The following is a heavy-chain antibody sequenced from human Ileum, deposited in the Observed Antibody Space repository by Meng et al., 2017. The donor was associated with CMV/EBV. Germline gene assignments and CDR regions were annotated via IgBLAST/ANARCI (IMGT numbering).Heavy chain of an antibody. Sequence: KASGYTYNDYGISWVRQAPGQGLEWMGWISTNNGNTNYAQSLQGRVTMTRDPSTNTAYMELRSLRSDDTAVYYCARDRGSYLAYFDYWGQGTLVTVSS. V-gene: IGHV1-18*01. D-gene: IGHD1-26*01. J-gene: IGHJ4*02. CDR2: ISTNNGNT. CDR1: GYTYNDYG. CDR3: ARDRGSYLAYFDY.